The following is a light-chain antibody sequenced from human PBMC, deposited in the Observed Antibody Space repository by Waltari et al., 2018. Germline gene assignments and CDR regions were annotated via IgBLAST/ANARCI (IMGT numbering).Light chain of an antibody. CDR1: SDDIASYNR. CDR3: SSITGSSTWV. J-gene: IGLJ3*02. Sequence: QSALTQPPSVSGSPGHSVTLSCTGTSDDIASYNRVSWYQQPPGTAPRLIIYEVTYRPSGGPDRFSGSKAGNTASLTSSGLQAQDGADYYCSSITGSSTWVFGGGTKLTVL. V-gene: IGLV2-18*02. CDR2: EVT.